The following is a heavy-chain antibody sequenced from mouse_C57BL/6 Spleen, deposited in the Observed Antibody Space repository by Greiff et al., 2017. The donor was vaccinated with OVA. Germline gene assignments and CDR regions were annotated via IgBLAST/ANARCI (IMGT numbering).Heavy chain of an antibody. CDR3: ARDDYDAWFAY. V-gene: IGHV5-17*01. CDR1: GFTFSDYG. J-gene: IGHJ3*01. CDR2: ISSCSSTI. D-gene: IGHD2-4*01. Sequence: EVKLMESGGGLVKPGGSLKLSCAASGFTFSDYGMHWVRQAPEKGLDWVAYISSCSSTIDYADTVKGRFTISRDNAKNTLFLQMTSLRSEDTAMYYCARDDYDAWFAYWGQGTLVTVSA.